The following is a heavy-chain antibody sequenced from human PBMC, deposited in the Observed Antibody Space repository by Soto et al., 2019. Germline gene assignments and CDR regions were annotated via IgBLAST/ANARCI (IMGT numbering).Heavy chain of an antibody. CDR1: GFTFRNFG. V-gene: IGHV3-33*08. D-gene: IGHD5-12*01. CDR3: ARDGDIQGGPPPKNYAMDV. CDR2: IWYDGSNK. J-gene: IGHJ6*02. Sequence: QARLEESGGGVVQPGRSLRLSCSASGFTFRNFGFHWVRQAPARGLEWGALIWYDGSNKYYAESLKGRVSISRDNSTNTLYLAMKSLRFEDTAVYYCARDGDIQGGPPPKNYAMDVWGQGTTVTVSS.